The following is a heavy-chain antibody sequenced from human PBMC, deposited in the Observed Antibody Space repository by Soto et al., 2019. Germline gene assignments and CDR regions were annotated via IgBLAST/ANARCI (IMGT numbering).Heavy chain of an antibody. CDR2: INTDNANT. J-gene: IGHJ3*02. D-gene: IGHD1-1*01. V-gene: IGHV1-3*04. CDR1: GYTFTIDA. CDR3: ARGVGNNWNDPGVPDAFDI. Sequence: ASVKVSCKASGYTFTIDAMHWVRQAPGQRLEWMGWINTDNANTRYSQRFQGRLTFTRNTSATTTYMELSSLRSEDTAVYYCARGVGNNWNDPGVPDAFDIWGQGTMVTVSS.